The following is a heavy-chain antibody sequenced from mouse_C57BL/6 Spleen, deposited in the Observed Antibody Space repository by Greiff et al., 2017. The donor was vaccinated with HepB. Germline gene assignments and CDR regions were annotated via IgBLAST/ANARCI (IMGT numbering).Heavy chain of an antibody. J-gene: IGHJ4*01. CDR1: GFTFSSYA. Sequence: EVMLVESGGGLVKPGGSLKLSCAASGFTFSSYAMSWVRQTPEKRLEWVATISDGGSYTYYPDNVKGRFPISRDNAKNNLYLQMSHLKTEDTAMYYCARALSYSNYPVYYAMDYWGQGTSVTVSS. CDR2: ISDGGSYT. CDR3: ARALSYSNYPVYYAMDY. D-gene: IGHD2-5*01. V-gene: IGHV5-4*03.